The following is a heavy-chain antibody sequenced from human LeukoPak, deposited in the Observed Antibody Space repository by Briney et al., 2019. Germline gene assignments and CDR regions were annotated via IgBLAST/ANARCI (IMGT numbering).Heavy chain of an antibody. Sequence: SVKVSCKASGGTFSSYAISWVRQAPGQGVEWMGRIIPIFGTANYAQKFQGRVTITTDESTSTAYMELSSLRSEDTAVYYCAILRWGGNPLDAFDIWGQGTMVTVSS. V-gene: IGHV1-69*05. D-gene: IGHD4-23*01. CDR3: AILRWGGNPLDAFDI. J-gene: IGHJ3*02. CDR2: IIPIFGTA. CDR1: GGTFSSYA.